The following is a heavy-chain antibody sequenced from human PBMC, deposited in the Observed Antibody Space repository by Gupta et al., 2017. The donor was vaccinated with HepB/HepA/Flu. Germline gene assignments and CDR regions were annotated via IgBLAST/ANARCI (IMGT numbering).Heavy chain of an antibody. CDR2: ILNDGSKA. CDR3: XRDDDLPGNNFDY. Sequence: QVQLEESGGGVVQPGRSLTLSCAASGFIFSRYGMHWVRQAPGKGLEWLAVILNDGSKAWHADSVKGRFTISRDNTGTTLYLRMTSLRAXDXDVYYCXRDDDLPGNNFDYWGQGTLVTVAS. V-gene: IGHV3-33*01. J-gene: IGHJ4*02. CDR1: GFIFSRYG. D-gene: IGHD1-1*01.